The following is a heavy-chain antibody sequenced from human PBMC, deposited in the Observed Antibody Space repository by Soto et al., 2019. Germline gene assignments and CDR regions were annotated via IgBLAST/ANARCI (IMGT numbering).Heavy chain of an antibody. Sequence: SGTLSLTCTVSGGSVSSYYWSWIRQSPGKGLEWIGYVYYSGSTKYRPSLKSRVTISVDTSKNQFSLRLTSVTAADTAVYYCATHPPYGPLDHWGQGTLVTVSS. CDR2: VYYSGST. CDR3: ATHPPYGPLDH. CDR1: GGSVSSYY. V-gene: IGHV4-59*08. J-gene: IGHJ4*02. D-gene: IGHD4-17*01.